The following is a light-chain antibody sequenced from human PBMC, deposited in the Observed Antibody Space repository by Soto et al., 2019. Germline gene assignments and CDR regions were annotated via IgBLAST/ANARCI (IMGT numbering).Light chain of an antibody. J-gene: IGLJ2*01. CDR2: EVT. V-gene: IGLV2-8*01. Sequence: QSALTQPPSASGSPGQSVTISCTGTRSDVGGYNYVSWYQQHPGKAPKLMIYEVTKRPSGVPERFSGSKSGNTASLTVSGLQAEDEADYYCSSYGGSDNLVFGGGTQLTVL. CDR3: SSYGGSDNLV. CDR1: RSDVGGYNY.